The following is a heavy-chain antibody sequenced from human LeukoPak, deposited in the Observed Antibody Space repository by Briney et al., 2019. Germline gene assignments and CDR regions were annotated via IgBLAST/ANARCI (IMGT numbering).Heavy chain of an antibody. CDR2: ISGDNGNT. D-gene: IGHD2-2*01. V-gene: IGHV1-18*01. CDR1: GYSFVSYG. Sequence: ASVKVSCKTSGYSFVSYGVSWVRQAPGQGLEWMGWISGDNGNTNYAQKFQDRVTMTTDTSTNTAYMELRSLRSEDTAVYYCARGYCSSTSCFYFDYWGQGTLVTVSS. CDR3: ARGYCSSTSCFYFDY. J-gene: IGHJ4*02.